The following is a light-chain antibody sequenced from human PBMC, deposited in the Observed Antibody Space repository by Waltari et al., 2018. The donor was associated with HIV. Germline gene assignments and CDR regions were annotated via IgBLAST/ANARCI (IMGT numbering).Light chain of an antibody. CDR1: NIERKR. CDR2: YDS. Sequence: SSVLTQPPSVSVAPGKTARIPCGGNNIERKRVHWYQQKPGQAPALVIYYDSDRPSGIPERFSGSNSGDTATLTISRVGDGDEADYYCQVWDSSSDHVLFGGGTKLTVL. J-gene: IGLJ3*02. V-gene: IGLV3-21*04. CDR3: QVWDSSSDHVL.